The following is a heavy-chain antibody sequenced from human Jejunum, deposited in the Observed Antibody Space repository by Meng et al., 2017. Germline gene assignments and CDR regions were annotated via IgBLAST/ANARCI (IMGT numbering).Heavy chain of an antibody. D-gene: IGHD6-19*01. Sequence: ASVKVSCKASGYTFSTHGISWVRQAPGQGLEWMGWINAYNGNTNYAQTLQGRVTMTTDTSTSTSYMELRNLRSDDTALYYCARAVRSGGVLDYWGQGTLVTVSS. CDR3: ARAVRSGGVLDY. V-gene: IGHV1-18*01. J-gene: IGHJ4*02. CDR1: GYTFSTHG. CDR2: INAYNGNT.